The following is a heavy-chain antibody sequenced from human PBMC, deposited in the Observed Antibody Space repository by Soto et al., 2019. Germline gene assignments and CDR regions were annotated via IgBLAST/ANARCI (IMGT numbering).Heavy chain of an antibody. V-gene: IGHV4-30-2*01. J-gene: IGHJ5*02. Sequence: SWTLSLTCTFSGGSIISSGYSWSWSRQPPGKGLEWIEYIYHSGSTYYNPSLKSRVTISVDRSKNQFSLKLSSVTAADTAVYYCARVPSPWGQGTLVTVSS. CDR2: IYHSGST. CDR1: GGSIISSGYS. CDR3: ARVPSP.